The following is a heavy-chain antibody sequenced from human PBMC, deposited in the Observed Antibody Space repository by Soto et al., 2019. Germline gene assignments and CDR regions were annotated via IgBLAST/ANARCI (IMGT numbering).Heavy chain of an antibody. CDR2: ISNSGGST. CDR3: AKDPTVSLRGSDY. J-gene: IGHJ4*02. Sequence: GGSLRLSCAASGFTFSSYAMSWVRQAPGKGLEWVSTISNSGGSTYYADSVKGRFTVSRDNSKNTLYLQMNSLRDEDTAVYYCAKDPTVSLRGSDYWGQGNLVTVSS. CDR1: GFTFSSYA. D-gene: IGHD4-17*01. V-gene: IGHV3-23*01.